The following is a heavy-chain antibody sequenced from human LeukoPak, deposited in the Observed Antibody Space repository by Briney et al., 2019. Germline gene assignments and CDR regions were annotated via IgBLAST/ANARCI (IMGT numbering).Heavy chain of an antibody. CDR2: MNPNSGNT. Sequence: ASVRVSCKASGYTFTIYDINWVRQATGQGLEWMGWMNPNSGNTGYAQKFQGRVTITRNTSISTAYMELSSLRSEDTAVYYCARVTRRGYSYADYWGQGTLVTVSS. D-gene: IGHD5-18*01. CDR1: GYTFTIYD. J-gene: IGHJ4*02. CDR3: ARVTRRGYSYADY. V-gene: IGHV1-8*03.